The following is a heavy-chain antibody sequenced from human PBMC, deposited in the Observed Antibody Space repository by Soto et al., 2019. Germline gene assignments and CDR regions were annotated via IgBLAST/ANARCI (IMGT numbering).Heavy chain of an antibody. Sequence: PSETLSLTCTVSGGSISSGGYYCSWIRQHPGKGLEWIGYIYYSGSTYYNPSLKSRVTISVDTSKNQFSLKLSSVTAADTAVYYCARVSPYCSGGSCFSFDPWGQGTLVTVSS. J-gene: IGHJ5*02. D-gene: IGHD2-15*01. V-gene: IGHV4-31*03. CDR1: GGSISSGGYY. CDR2: IYYSGST. CDR3: ARVSPYCSGGSCFSFDP.